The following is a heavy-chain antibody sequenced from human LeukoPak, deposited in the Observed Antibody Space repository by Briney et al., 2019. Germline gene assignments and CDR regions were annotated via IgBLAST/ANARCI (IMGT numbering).Heavy chain of an antibody. V-gene: IGHV4-38-2*02. Sequence: SETLSLTCTVSGYSISSGYYWGWIRPPPGKGLEWIGSIYHSGSTYYNPSLKSRDTISVDTSKNQLSLRLRSVTAADTAVYYCARGKSRGSHIDYWGQGTLVTASS. J-gene: IGHJ4*02. D-gene: IGHD1-26*01. CDR3: ARGKSRGSHIDY. CDR2: IYHSGST. CDR1: GYSISSGYY.